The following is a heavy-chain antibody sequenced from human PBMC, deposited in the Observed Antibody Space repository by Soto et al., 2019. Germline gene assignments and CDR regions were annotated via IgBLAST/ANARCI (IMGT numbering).Heavy chain of an antibody. D-gene: IGHD5-12*01. J-gene: IGHJ4*02. Sequence: ASVKVSCKASGYTFTGYYMHWVRQAPGQGLEWMGWINPNSGGTNYAQKFQGRVTMTRDTSISTAYMELSRLRPDDTAVYHCARAKRGYSGYELDYWGQGTLVTVSS. V-gene: IGHV1-2*02. CDR1: GYTFTGYY. CDR3: ARAKRGYSGYELDY. CDR2: INPNSGGT.